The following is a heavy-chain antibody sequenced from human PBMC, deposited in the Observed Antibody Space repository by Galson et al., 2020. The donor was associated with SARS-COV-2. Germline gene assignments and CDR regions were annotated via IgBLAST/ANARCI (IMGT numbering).Heavy chain of an antibody. CDR1: CGPIRSYY. V-gene: IGHV4-59*08. D-gene: IGHD5-18*01. J-gene: IGHJ4*02. CDR3: ASGRGYSYGDRNYFDY. CDR2: IYYSWST. Sequence: ETSETLSLTCTVSCGPIRSYYWIGIRQPPAKGREGVGYIYYSWSTNYNPSLNSRFTISVDTSKNQFSLKLSSVTAPDTAGYYCASGRGYSYGDRNYFDYWGQGTLVTVSS.